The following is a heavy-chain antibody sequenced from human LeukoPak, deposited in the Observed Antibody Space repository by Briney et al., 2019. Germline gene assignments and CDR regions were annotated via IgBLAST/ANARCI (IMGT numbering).Heavy chain of an antibody. CDR1: GGSFSGYY. J-gene: IGHJ5*02. CDR2: INHSGST. D-gene: IGHD3-16*01. CDR3: AQRGDSSFNWFDP. V-gene: IGHV4-34*01. Sequence: TASETLSLTCAVYGGSFSGYYWSWIRQPPGKGLEWIGEINHSGSTNYNPSLKSRVTISVDTSKNQFSLKLSSVTAADTAVYYCAQRGDSSFNWFDPWGQGTLVTVSS.